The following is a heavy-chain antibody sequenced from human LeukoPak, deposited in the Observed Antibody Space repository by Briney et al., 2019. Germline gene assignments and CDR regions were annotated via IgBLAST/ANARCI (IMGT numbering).Heavy chain of an antibody. CDR3: ARDTGLLNGYSSDY. CDR2: ISSSSSYI. J-gene: IGHJ4*02. CDR1: GFTFSSYS. V-gene: IGHV3-21*01. Sequence: GGSLRLSCAASGFTFSSYSMNWVRQAPGKGLEWVSSISSSSSYIYYADSVKGRFTISRDNAKNSLYLQMNSLRAEDTAVYYCARDTGLLNGYSSDYWGQGTLVTVSS. D-gene: IGHD5-18*01.